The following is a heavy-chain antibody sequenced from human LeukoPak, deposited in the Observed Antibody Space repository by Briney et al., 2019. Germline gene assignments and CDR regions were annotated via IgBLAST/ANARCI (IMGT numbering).Heavy chain of an antibody. D-gene: IGHD3-22*01. J-gene: IGHJ3*02. Sequence: PSETLSLTCSVYGGSFSGYYWIWLRQPPGKGLEWSGEINHSGSTNYNPCLKSRVTISVDTSKNPFSLELSSVTAADTAVYYCARGGYYDSSGSAFDIWGQGTMVTVSS. CDR2: INHSGST. CDR1: GGSFSGYY. V-gene: IGHV4-34*01. CDR3: ARGGYYDSSGSAFDI.